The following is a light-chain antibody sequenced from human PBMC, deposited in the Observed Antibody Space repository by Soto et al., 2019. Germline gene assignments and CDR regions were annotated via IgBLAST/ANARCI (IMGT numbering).Light chain of an antibody. Sequence: DIQMTQSPSSLSASVGDRVTITCRASQSISSYLNWYQQKPGKAPKVLIEAASSLQSGVSSRFSGSGSGTDFTLTISSLQPEDFATYYCQQSYSTPLTFGGGTKVDIK. CDR1: QSISSY. CDR2: AAS. J-gene: IGKJ4*01. V-gene: IGKV1-39*01. CDR3: QQSYSTPLT.